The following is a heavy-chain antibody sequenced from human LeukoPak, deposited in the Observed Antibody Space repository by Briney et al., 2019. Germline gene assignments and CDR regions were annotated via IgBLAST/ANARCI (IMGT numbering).Heavy chain of an antibody. V-gene: IGHV4-38-2*02. J-gene: IGHJ4*02. CDR1: GDSMKNYY. Sequence: SETLSLTCTVSGDSMKNYYWGWIRQPPGKGLEWIGSIYYSGSTYYNPSLKSRVTISVDTSKNQFSLKLSSVTAADTAVYFCARGFRGDNFDYWGQGTLVTASS. D-gene: IGHD7-27*01. CDR3: ARGFRGDNFDY. CDR2: IYYSGST.